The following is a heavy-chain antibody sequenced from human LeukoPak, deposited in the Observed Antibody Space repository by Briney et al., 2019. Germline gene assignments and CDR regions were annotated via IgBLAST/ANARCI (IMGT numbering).Heavy chain of an antibody. Sequence: TSETLSLTCTVSGDSISSSSSYWGWIRQPPGEGLEWIGSIYYSGTTYYNPSLKSRVTISVDTSKNQFSLKLSSVTAADTAVYYCHSYDYVWGSYRDDYWGQGTLVTVSS. D-gene: IGHD3-16*02. CDR2: IYYSGTT. V-gene: IGHV4-39*07. CDR1: GDSISSSSSY. CDR3: HSYDYVWGSYRDDY. J-gene: IGHJ4*02.